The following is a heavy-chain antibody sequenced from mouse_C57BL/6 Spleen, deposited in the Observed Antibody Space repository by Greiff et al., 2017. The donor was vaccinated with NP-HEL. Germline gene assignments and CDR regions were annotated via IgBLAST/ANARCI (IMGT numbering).Heavy chain of an antibody. Sequence: QVQLQQSGAELVKPGASVKISCKASGYAFSSYWMNWVKQRPGQGLEWIGQIYPGDGDTNYNGKFKGKATLTADKSSSTAYMQLSSLTSEDSAVYFCARTVVAPYAMDYWGQGTSVTVSS. CDR1: GYAFSSYW. CDR2: IYPGDGDT. J-gene: IGHJ4*01. D-gene: IGHD1-1*01. CDR3: ARTVVAPYAMDY. V-gene: IGHV1-80*01.